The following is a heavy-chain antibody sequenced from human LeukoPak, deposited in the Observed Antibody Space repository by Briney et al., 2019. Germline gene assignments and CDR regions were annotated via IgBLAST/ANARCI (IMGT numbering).Heavy chain of an antibody. D-gene: IGHD3-3*01. V-gene: IGHV4-61*08. J-gene: IGHJ5*02. CDR2: IFYSGST. CDR3: AREVTIFGVVLDRFDP. CDR1: GGSISSGGYY. Sequence: SETLSLTCTVSGGSISSGGYYWSWFRQPPGKRLEWIGYIFYSGSTNYNPSLKSRVTISVDTSKNQFSLKLSSVTAADTAVYYCAREVTIFGVVLDRFDPWGQGTLVTVSS.